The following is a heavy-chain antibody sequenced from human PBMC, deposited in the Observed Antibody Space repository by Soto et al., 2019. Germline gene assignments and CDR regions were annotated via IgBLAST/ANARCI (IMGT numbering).Heavy chain of an antibody. D-gene: IGHD5-12*01. V-gene: IGHV1-24*01. CDR3: ATHTITFDAFDI. CDR1: GYTLTGLS. J-gene: IGHJ3*02. Sequence: GASVEVSWKVSGYTLTGLSMRWVRQAPGKGLEWMGGFDPEDGETIYAQKFQGRVTMTEDTSTDTAYMELSSLRSEDTAVYYCATHTITFDAFDIWGQGTMVTGSS. CDR2: FDPEDGET.